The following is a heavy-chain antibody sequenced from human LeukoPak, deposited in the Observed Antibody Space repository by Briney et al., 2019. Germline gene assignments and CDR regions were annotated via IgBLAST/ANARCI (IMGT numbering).Heavy chain of an antibody. CDR3: AKGPSSTSIEIDY. V-gene: IGHV3-23*01. CDR1: GFTFGGHG. Sequence: GGSLRLSCAASGFTFGGHGMHWVRQAPGKGLEWVSAISGSGGRTYYADSVKGRFTISRDNSKNTLYLQMNSLRAEDTAVYYCAKGPSSTSIEIDYWGQGTLVTVSS. CDR2: ISGSGGRT. J-gene: IGHJ4*02. D-gene: IGHD6-13*01.